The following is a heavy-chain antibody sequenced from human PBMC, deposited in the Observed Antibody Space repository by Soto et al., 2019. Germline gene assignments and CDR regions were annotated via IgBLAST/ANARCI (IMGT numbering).Heavy chain of an antibody. CDR3: AAGGGLPRYY. Sequence: ASVKVSCKASGGTFSSYAISWVRQAPGQGLEWMGGIIPIFGTANYAQKFQGRVTITADESKNQFSLKLSSVTAADTAVYYCAAGGGLPRYYWGQGTLVTVSS. D-gene: IGHD5-12*01. J-gene: IGHJ4*02. V-gene: IGHV1-69*13. CDR2: IIPIFGTA. CDR1: GGTFSSYA.